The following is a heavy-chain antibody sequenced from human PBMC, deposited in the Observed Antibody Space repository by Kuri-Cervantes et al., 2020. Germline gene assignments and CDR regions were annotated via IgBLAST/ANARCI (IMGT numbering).Heavy chain of an antibody. D-gene: IGHD3-22*01. CDR3: AADSGLDLSGYNFDY. V-gene: IGHV1-2*02. CDR1: GGTFSSYA. J-gene: IGHJ4*02. CDR2: INPNSGGT. Sequence: VKVSCKASGGTFSSYAISWVRQAPGQGLEWMGWINPNSGGTNYAQKFQGRVTMTRDTSISTAYMELSRLRSEDTAVFYCAADSGLDLSGYNFDYWGQGTLVTVSS.